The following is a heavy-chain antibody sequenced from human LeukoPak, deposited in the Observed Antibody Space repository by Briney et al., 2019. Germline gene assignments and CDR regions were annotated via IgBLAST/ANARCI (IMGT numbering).Heavy chain of an antibody. CDR2: IIPIFGTA. D-gene: IGHD4-17*01. CDR3: SLGATVTIYYYYGMDV. J-gene: IGHJ6*04. CDR1: GGTFSSYA. Sequence: SVKVSCKASGGTFSSYAISWVRQAPGQGLEWMGGIIPIFGTADYAQKFQGRVTITADESTSTAYMELSSLRSEDTAVYYCSLGATVTIYYYYGMDVWGKGTTVTVSS. V-gene: IGHV1-69*13.